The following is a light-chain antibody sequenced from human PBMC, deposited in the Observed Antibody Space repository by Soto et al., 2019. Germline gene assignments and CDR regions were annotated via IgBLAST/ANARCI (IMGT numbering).Light chain of an antibody. J-gene: IGLJ2*01. CDR3: QVWDTSSDHVV. V-gene: IGLV3-21*02. CDR2: VDS. Sequence: YELTQPPSVSMAPGQTARITCGGKNVGSKSVHRYQQKPGQAPVVVVYVDSAGPSGIAERFSGSTSGNTATLNISRAEAGDEPDSYCQVWDTSSDHVVFGGGTKGTVL. CDR1: NVGSKS.